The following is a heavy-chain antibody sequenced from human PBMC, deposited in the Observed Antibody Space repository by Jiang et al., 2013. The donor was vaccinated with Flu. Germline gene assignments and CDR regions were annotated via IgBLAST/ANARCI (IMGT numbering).Heavy chain of an antibody. CDR2: IFYTGST. Sequence: GPGLVKPSQTLSLTCTVSGGSISNDNYYWGWVRQHPGKGLEWIGYIFYTGSTSLNSSLKSRLTMSVDTSNNQFSLRLNSVTAADTAIYFCSRGPVLYYYGTASYLPPYFDIWGRGTLVTVSS. CDR3: SRGPVLYYYGTASYLPPYFDI. D-gene: IGHD3-10*01. CDR1: GGSISNDNYY. J-gene: IGHJ2*01. V-gene: IGHV4-31*03.